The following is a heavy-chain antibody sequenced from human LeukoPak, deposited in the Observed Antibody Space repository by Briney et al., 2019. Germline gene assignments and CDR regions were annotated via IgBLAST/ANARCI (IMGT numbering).Heavy chain of an antibody. CDR2: IHNDGST. V-gene: IGHV3-53*01. D-gene: IGHD3-3*02. CDR3: ASLARDY. CDR1: GFIVSNTY. J-gene: IGHJ4*02. Sequence: GGSLRLSCATSGFIVSNTYMTWVRQAPGKGLEWVSVIHNDGSTYYADSVKGRFTISRDNSKNMLFLRMNSLRVEDTAVYFCASLARDYWGQGTLVSVSS.